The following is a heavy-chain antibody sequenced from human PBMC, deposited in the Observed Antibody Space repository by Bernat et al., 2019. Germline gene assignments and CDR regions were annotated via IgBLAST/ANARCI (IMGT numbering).Heavy chain of an antibody. CDR3: ARQSSGYDSHYYYYMDV. CDR1: GGSISSDSYS. V-gene: IGHV4-39*01. Sequence: QLQLQESGPGLVKPSETLSLTCTVSGGSISSDSYSWGWIRQPPGKGLEWIGSFYYTGNSYYTPSLKSRVTISVDTAKNQFSLQLSSVTAAETAVYYCARQSSGYDSHYYYYMDVWGKGTTVTVSS. D-gene: IGHD5-12*01. J-gene: IGHJ6*03. CDR2: FYYTGNS.